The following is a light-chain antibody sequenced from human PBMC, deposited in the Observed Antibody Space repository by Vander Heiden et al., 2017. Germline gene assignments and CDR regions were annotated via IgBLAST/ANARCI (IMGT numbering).Light chain of an antibody. V-gene: IGKV3-15*01. Sequence: EIVMTQSPATLSVSPGERATLSCRASQSVSSDLAWYQQKPGQAPRLLIFGASTRAAGIPARFSGGGSGTEFTLTISSLQSEDFAVYYCQQYNNWPPVTFGQGTRMEIK. CDR2: GAS. CDR1: QSVSSD. J-gene: IGKJ5*01. CDR3: QQYNNWPPVT.